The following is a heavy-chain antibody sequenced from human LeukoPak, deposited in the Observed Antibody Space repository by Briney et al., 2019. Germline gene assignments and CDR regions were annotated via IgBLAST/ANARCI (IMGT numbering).Heavy chain of an antibody. D-gene: IGHD2-2*02. Sequence: ASVKVSCKASGGTFSSYAISWVRQAPGQGLEWMGRIIPILGIANYAQKFQGRVTMTTDTSTSTAYMELRSLRSDDTAVYYCAMGGILGYCSSTSCYSYWGQGTLVTVSS. CDR3: AMGGILGYCSSTSCYSY. V-gene: IGHV1-69*04. CDR1: GGTFSSYA. CDR2: IIPILGIA. J-gene: IGHJ4*02.